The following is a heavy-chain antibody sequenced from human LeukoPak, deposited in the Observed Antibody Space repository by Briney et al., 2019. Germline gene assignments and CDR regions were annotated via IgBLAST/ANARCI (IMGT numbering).Heavy chain of an antibody. Sequence: GGSLRLSCAASGFTFSSYGMHWVRQAPGKGLEWVAFIRYDGSNKYYADSVKGRFTISRDNSKNTLYLQMNSLRSEDTAVYYCAREPASSFTPEPNAFDIWGQGTMVTVSS. J-gene: IGHJ3*02. CDR1: GFTFSSYG. CDR3: AREPASSFTPEPNAFDI. D-gene: IGHD6-6*01. V-gene: IGHV3-30*02. CDR2: IRYDGSNK.